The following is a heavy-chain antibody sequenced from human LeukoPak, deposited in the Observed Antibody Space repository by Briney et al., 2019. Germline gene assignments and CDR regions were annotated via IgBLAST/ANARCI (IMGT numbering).Heavy chain of an antibody. CDR3: ARDWNGSGTAFDH. D-gene: IGHD1-1*01. CDR2: IRVDGTGK. J-gene: IGHJ4*02. CDR1: GFSFSAYW. Sequence: GGSLRLSCAASGFSFSAYWMSWVRQAPGKGLEWVANIRVDGTGKYYVDSVKGRFTISRDNAKNSLSLQMSGLRAEDTAVYYCARDWNGSGTAFDHWGQRTLVTVSS. V-gene: IGHV3-7*05.